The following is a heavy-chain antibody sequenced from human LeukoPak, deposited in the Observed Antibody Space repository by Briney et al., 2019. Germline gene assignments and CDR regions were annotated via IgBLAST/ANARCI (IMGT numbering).Heavy chain of an antibody. V-gene: IGHV3-7*01. CDR3: AREENYDSFDY. J-gene: IGHJ4*02. Sequence: PGGSLRLSCAASGFTFSSYWMTWVRQAPGKGLEWVANIKQDGSEKYYVDSVKGRFTISRDNAKNSLFLQMNSLRAEDTAVYYCAREENYDSFDYWGQGTLVTVSS. CDR2: IKQDGSEK. CDR1: GFTFSSYW. D-gene: IGHD5-12*01.